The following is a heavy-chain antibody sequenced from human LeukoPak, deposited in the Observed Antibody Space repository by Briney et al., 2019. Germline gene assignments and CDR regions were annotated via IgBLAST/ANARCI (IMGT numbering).Heavy chain of an antibody. V-gene: IGHV4-39*07. D-gene: IGHD2-2*01. J-gene: IGHJ4*02. CDR1: GGSIGRGSYY. Sequence: SETLSLTCSVSGGSIGRGSYYWGWIRQSPGKGLEWIGSIYYSGSTNYDPSLKSRVTISVDTSKNQFSLKLSSVTAADTAVYYCARAAAKTVDYWGQGTLVTVSS. CDR2: IYYSGST. CDR3: ARAAAKTVDY.